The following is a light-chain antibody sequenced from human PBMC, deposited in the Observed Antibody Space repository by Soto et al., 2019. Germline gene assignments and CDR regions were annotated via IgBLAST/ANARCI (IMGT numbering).Light chain of an antibody. CDR3: QQFNNYIT. CDR1: QGIRND. Sequence: AIQMTQSPSSLSASVGDRVTITCGASQGIRNDLGWYQQKPGKAPKLLIYAASSLQSGVPSRFSGSGSGTDFTLTISSLQPEDFATYYCQQFNNYITFGQGTRLEI. J-gene: IGKJ5*01. CDR2: AAS. V-gene: IGKV1-6*01.